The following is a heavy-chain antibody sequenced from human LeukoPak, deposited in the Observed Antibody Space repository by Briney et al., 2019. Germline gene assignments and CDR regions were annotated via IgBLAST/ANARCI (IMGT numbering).Heavy chain of an antibody. CDR1: GFTFSDYY. D-gene: IGHD6-13*01. Sequence: GSLRLSCAASGFTFSDYYMSWIRQAPGKGLEWVSYISSSGSTIYYADSVKGRFTISRDNAKKSVYLQMNSLRAEDTAVYYCASSWYSSSWYGGAFDIWGQGTMVTVSS. CDR2: ISSSGSTI. V-gene: IGHV3-11*04. CDR3: ASSWYSSSWYGGAFDI. J-gene: IGHJ3*02.